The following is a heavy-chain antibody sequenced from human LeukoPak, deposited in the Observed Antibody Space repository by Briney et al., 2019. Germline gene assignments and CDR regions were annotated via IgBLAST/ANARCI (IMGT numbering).Heavy chain of an antibody. D-gene: IGHD3-22*01. V-gene: IGHV3-23*01. J-gene: IGHJ4*02. CDR3: ARARYYDSSGYSLH. CDR2: TSSIVAGT. Sequence: GGSLRLSWAASGCSLSSYSVRWVRQAAGKGLEWVSATSSIVAGTYHTESMGGGFTIARDNSKNPLYMQMNSLRAEDTAVSYCARARYYDSSGYSLHWGQGTLVTVSS. CDR1: GCSLSSYS.